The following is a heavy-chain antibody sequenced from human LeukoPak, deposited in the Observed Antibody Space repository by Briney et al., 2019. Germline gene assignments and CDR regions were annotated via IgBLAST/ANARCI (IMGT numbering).Heavy chain of an antibody. D-gene: IGHD1-26*01. CDR1: GVSISSYY. CDR3: ARLAAISGSDYPDD. V-gene: IGHV4-59*08. J-gene: IGHJ4*02. CDR2: ISYSGNT. Sequence: SETLSLTCTVSGVSISSYYWSWIRQPPGKGLEWIGYISYSGNTIYNPSLRSRVTISADTSKNHFSLRLRSVTAADTAVYYCARLAAISGSDYPDDWGQGTLVTVSS.